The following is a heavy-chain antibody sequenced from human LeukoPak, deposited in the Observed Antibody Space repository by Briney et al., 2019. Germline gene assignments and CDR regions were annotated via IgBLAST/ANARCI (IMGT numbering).Heavy chain of an antibody. D-gene: IGHD6-19*01. J-gene: IGHJ2*01. Sequence: HPGGSLRLSCAASGFTFSSYWMSWVRQAPGKGLEWVANIKQDGSEKYYVDSVKGRFTISRDNAKNSLYLQMNSLRAEDTAVYYCARWGGRIAVAYPDLWGRGTLVTVSS. V-gene: IGHV3-7*01. CDR2: IKQDGSEK. CDR3: ARWGGRIAVAYPDL. CDR1: GFTFSSYW.